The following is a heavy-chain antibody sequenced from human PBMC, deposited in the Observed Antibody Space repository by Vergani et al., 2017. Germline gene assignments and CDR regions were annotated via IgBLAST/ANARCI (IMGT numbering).Heavy chain of an antibody. J-gene: IGHJ6*02. V-gene: IGHV1-69*04. Sequence: QVQLVQSGAEVKKPGSSVKVSCKASGGTFSSYAISWVRQAPGQGLEWMGRIIPILGIANYAQKFQGRVTITADKSTSTAYMELSSLRAEDTAVYYCARAYRRRSYGDYHYYYGMDVWGQGTTVTVSS. CDR3: ARAYRRRSYGDYHYYYGMDV. CDR2: IIPILGIA. CDR1: GGTFSSYA. D-gene: IGHD4-17*01.